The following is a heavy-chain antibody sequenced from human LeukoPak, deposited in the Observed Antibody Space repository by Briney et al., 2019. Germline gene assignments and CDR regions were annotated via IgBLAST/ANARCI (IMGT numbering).Heavy chain of an antibody. V-gene: IGHV4-34*01. CDR3: ARHGDYYDSSGYYYLGVPYFDY. CDR2: INHSGST. CDR1: GGSFSGYY. Sequence: SETLSLTCAVYGGSFSGYYWSWIRQPPGKGLEWIGEINHSGSTNYNPSLKSRVTISVDTSKNQFSLKLSSVTAADTAVYYCARHGDYYDSSGYYYLGVPYFDYWGQGTLVTVSS. D-gene: IGHD3-22*01. J-gene: IGHJ4*02.